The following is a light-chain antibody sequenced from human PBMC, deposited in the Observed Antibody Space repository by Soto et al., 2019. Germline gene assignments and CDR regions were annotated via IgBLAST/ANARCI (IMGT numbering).Light chain of an antibody. V-gene: IGLV2-14*03. CDR3: SSYTARSTLVV. Sequence: QSALTQPASVSGSPGQSITISCTGTSSDVGDYNYVSWYQQHPGKAPKLMIYGVSNRPSGVSNRFSGSKSGNTASLTISGLQAEDEADYYCSSYTARSTLVVFGGGTKVTVL. CDR1: SSDVGDYNY. CDR2: GVS. J-gene: IGLJ2*01.